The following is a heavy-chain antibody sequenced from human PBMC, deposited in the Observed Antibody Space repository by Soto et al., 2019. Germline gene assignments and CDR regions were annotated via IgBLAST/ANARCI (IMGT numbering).Heavy chain of an antibody. D-gene: IGHD2-15*01. J-gene: IGHJ4*02. CDR1: GYTFTRYA. CDR2: INAGNGNT. Sequence: QVQLVQSGAEVKKPGASVKVSCKASGYTFTRYAMHWVRQAPGQRLEWMGWINAGNGNTKYSQKFQGRVTITRDTSASTAYMELSSLRSEDTAVYSCARCPGGPDGPGDYWGQGTLVTVSS. V-gene: IGHV1-3*01. CDR3: ARCPGGPDGPGDY.